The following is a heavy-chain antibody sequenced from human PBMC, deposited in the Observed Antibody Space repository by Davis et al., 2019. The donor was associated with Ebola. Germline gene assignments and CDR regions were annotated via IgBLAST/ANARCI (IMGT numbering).Heavy chain of an antibody. CDR2: IKQDGSEK. D-gene: IGHD5-12*01. CDR1: RFTFSSYW. Sequence: PGGSLRLSCAASRFTFSSYWMNWVRQAPGKGLEWVANIKQDGSEKYYVDSVKGRFTISRDNAKNSLYLQMNSLRAEDTAVYYCARDIPTNRWGQGTLVTVSS. V-gene: IGHV3-7*03. J-gene: IGHJ4*02. CDR3: ARDIPTNR.